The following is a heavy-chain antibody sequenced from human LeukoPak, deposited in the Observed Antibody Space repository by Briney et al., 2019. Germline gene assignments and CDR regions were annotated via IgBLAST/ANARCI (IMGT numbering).Heavy chain of an antibody. CDR3: ARGLDY. D-gene: IGHD3/OR15-3a*01. CDR2: IYYSGST. J-gene: IGHJ4*02. V-gene: IGHV4-39*01. CDR1: GFTVSSNS. Sequence: PGGSLRLSCTVSGFTVSSNSWGWIRQPPGKGLEWIGSIYYSGSTYYNPSLKSRVTISVDTSKNQFSLKLSPVTAADTAVYYCARGLDYWGQGTLVTVSS.